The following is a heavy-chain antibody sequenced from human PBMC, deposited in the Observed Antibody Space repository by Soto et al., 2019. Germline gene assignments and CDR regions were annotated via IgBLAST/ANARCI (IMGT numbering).Heavy chain of an antibody. V-gene: IGHV6-1*01. Sequence: PSQTLSLTCDISGDSVSSDSTAWNWIRQSPSRGLEWLGRTYYKSKWVYNYAVSVRSRIAIKSDTSKNQFSLQLNSVTPEDTAVYFCARGDQRLLYWGHGPLVTV. J-gene: IGHJ4*01. CDR3: ARGDQRLLY. D-gene: IGHD2-2*01. CDR2: TYYKSKWVY. CDR1: GDSVSSDSTA.